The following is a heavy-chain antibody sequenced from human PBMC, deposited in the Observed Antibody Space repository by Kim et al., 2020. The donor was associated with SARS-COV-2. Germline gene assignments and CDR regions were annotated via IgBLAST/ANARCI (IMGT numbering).Heavy chain of an antibody. CDR1: GGSISSYY. CDR2: IYFSGGT. V-gene: IGHV4-59*01. CDR3: ARLRGSNWVDY. J-gene: IGHJ4*02. Sequence: SETLSLTCTVSGGSISSYYWSWIRQPPGKGLEWIGYIYFSGGTNYNPSLKSRVTISVDTSKNQFSLNLSSVTAADTAVYYCARLRGSNWVDYWGQGTLVTVSS. D-gene: IGHD6-13*01.